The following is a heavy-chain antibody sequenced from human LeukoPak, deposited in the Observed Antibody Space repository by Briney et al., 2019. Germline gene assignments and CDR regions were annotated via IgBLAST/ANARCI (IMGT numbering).Heavy chain of an antibody. D-gene: IGHD4-11*01. CDR1: GFTFSTYW. V-gene: IGHV3-7*01. CDR3: ARDRHDYTHYFDY. CDR2: IKQDGSEK. J-gene: IGHJ4*02. Sequence: PGGSLRLSCAASGFTFSTYWMCWVRQAPGKGLEWVANIKQDGSEKYYVDSVKGRFTISRDNAKNSLYLQMNSLRAEDTAVYSCARDRHDYTHYFDYWGQGTLVTVSS.